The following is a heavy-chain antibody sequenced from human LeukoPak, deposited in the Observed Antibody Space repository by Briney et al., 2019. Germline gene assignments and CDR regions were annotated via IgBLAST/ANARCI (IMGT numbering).Heavy chain of an antibody. J-gene: IGHJ3*02. CDR2: ISSSSSTI. CDR1: GFTFSSYS. V-gene: IGHV3-48*04. Sequence: GGSLRLSCAASGFTFSSYSMNWVRQAPGKGLEWVSYISSSSSTIYYADSVKGRFTISRDNAKNSLYLQMNSLRAEDTAVYYCARDTRTHAFDIWGQETMVTVSS. D-gene: IGHD2-2*01. CDR3: ARDTRTHAFDI.